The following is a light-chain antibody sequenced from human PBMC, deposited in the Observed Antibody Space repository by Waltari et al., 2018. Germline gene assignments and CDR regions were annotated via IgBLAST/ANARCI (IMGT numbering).Light chain of an antibody. CDR3: VLDRGSGLFV. V-gene: IGLV8-61*02. CDR1: SGSVSTTSY. CDR2: KGN. J-gene: IGLJ3*02. Sequence: QTVVTQEPSLSVSPGGTVTLTCALSSGSVSTTSYATWYQQTPGQAPRTLVYKGNRRSAGVPGCFSGSILRTTALLTIAGAHAEDECDYCRVLDRGSGLFVFGGGTKLTVL.